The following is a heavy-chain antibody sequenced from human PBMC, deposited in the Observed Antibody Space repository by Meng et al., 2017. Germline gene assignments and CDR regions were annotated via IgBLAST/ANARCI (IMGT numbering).Heavy chain of an antibody. Sequence: GESLKIPCAASGFTFSDYYMSWIRQAPGKGLEWVSYISSSGSTIYYADSVKGRFTISRDNAKNSLYLQMNSRRAEDTAVYYGAGEGIAAAGTVDYWGQGTLVTVSS. CDR2: ISSSGSTI. V-gene: IGHV3-11*04. CDR1: GFTFSDYY. D-gene: IGHD6-13*01. J-gene: IGHJ4*02. CDR3: AGEGIAAAGTVDY.